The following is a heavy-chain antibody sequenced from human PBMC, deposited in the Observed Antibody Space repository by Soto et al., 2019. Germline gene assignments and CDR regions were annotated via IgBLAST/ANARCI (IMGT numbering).Heavy chain of an antibody. J-gene: IGHJ6*02. CDR2: IYYSGST. CDR3: ARDHAYYYYGMDV. Sequence: SETLSLTCTVSGGSISSGDYYWSWIRQPPGKGLEWIGYIYYSGSTYYNPSLKSRVTISVDTSKNQFPLKLSSVTAADTAVYYCARDHAYYYYGMDVWGQGTTVTVSS. V-gene: IGHV4-30-4*01. CDR1: GGSISSGDYY.